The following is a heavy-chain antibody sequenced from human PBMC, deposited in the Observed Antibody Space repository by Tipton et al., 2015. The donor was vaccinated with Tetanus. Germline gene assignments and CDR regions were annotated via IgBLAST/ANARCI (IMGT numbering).Heavy chain of an antibody. J-gene: IGHJ2*01. CDR1: GYNFTIYW. D-gene: IGHD3-9*01. Sequence: QLVQSGAEVKKPGESLKISCKPSGYNFTIYWIGWVRQMPGKGLEWMGVINPTDYQTSYNPSFEGQVTISADRSINTAFLQWSSLQTSDIAMYFCARRRSAILTGSYHWYFDIWGRGALVTVSS. CDR3: ARRRSAILTGSYHWYFDI. CDR2: INPTDYQT. V-gene: IGHV5-51*01.